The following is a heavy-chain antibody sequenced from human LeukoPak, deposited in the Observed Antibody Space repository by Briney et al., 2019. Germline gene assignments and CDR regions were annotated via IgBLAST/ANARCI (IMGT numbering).Heavy chain of an antibody. J-gene: IGHJ4*02. D-gene: IGHD3-10*01. CDR2: IYYSGST. CDR1: GGSISSYY. Sequence: SETLSLTCTVSGGSISSYYWSWIRQPPGKGLEWIGYIYYSGSTNYNPSLKSRVTISVDTSKNQFSLKLSSVTAADTAVYYCARAKSLLWFGESLFDYWGQGTLVTVSS. V-gene: IGHV4-59*01. CDR3: ARAKSLLWFGESLFDY.